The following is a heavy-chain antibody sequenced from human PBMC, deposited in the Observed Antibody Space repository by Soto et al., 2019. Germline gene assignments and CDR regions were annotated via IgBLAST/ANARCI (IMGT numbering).Heavy chain of an antibody. CDR2: ISYDGSNK. Sequence: GGSLRLSCAASGFTFSSYAMHWVRQAPGKGLEWVAVISYDGSNKYYADSVKGRFTISRDNSKNTLYLQMNSLRAEDTAVYYCAKEVIVVVPAGPFDYWGQGTLVTVSS. CDR3: AKEVIVVVPAGPFDY. J-gene: IGHJ4*02. V-gene: IGHV3-30-3*01. D-gene: IGHD2-2*01. CDR1: GFTFSSYA.